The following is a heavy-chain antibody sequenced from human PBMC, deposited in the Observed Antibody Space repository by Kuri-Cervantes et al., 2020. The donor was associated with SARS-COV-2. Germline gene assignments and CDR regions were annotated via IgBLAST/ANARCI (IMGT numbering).Heavy chain of an antibody. Sequence: GSLRLSCAVYGGSFSGYYWSWIRQPPGKGLEWIGEINHSGSTNYNPSLKSRVTISVDTSKNQFSLKLSSVTAADTAVYYCARGSVVPAAIRWDAFDIWGQGTMVTVSS. J-gene: IGHJ3*02. CDR3: ARGSVVPAAIRWDAFDI. D-gene: IGHD2-2*01. V-gene: IGHV4-34*01. CDR2: INHSGST. CDR1: GGSFSGYY.